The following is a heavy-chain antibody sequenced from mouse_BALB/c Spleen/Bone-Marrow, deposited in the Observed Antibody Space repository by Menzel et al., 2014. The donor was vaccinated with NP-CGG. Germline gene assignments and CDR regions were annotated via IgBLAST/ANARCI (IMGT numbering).Heavy chain of an antibody. J-gene: IGHJ4*01. V-gene: IGHV1-77*01. CDR2: IYPGSGST. CDR3: ARDYYGSSGAMDY. D-gene: IGHD1-1*01. CDR1: GYTFTDYV. Sequence: VKLVESGPELVKPGASVKMSCKASGYTFTDYVTSWVKQRTGQGLEWIGEIYPGSGSTYYNEKFKGKATLTADKSSNTAYMQLSSLTSEDSAVYFCARDYYGSSGAMDYWGQGTSVTVSS.